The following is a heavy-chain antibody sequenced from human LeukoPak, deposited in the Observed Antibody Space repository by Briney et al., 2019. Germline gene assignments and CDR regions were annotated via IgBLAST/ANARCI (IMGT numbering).Heavy chain of an antibody. J-gene: IGHJ4*02. D-gene: IGHD3-10*01. CDR1: GGPISSGAYS. Sequence: SETLSLTCAVSGGPISSGAYSWSWIRQSPGKGLEWIGYIYHSGSAYYNPSLKGRVTISVDRSKNEFSLHLSSVTAADTAVYYCASAYGSGTYYPLFDSWGQGTLVTVSS. CDR2: IYHSGSA. CDR3: ASAYGSGTYYPLFDS. V-gene: IGHV4-30-2*06.